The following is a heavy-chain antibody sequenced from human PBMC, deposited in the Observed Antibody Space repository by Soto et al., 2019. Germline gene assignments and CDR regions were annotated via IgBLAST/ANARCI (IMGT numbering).Heavy chain of an antibody. J-gene: IGHJ4*01. CDR3: ARDPSGTLHSDY. Sequence: PGGSLRLSCAASGFTFSNYDMNWVRQAPGEGLEWVSFISSSADAVSYADSVKGRFTISRDNAMNSLYLQMNSLRAEDTAVYYCARDPSGTLHSDYCGHGALATVSA. D-gene: IGHD3-16*01. CDR2: ISSSADAV. CDR1: GFTFSNYD. V-gene: IGHV3-48*01.